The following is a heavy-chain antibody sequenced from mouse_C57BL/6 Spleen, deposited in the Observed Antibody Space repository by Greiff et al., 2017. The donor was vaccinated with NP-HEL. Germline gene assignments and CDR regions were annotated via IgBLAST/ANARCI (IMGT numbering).Heavy chain of an antibody. CDR3: TTYDYEAY. Sequence: EVQLQQSGAELVRPGASVKLSCTASGFNIKDDYMHWVKQRPEQGLEWIGWIDPENGGPEYASKFQGKATITADTSSNTAYLQLSSLTSEDTAVYYCTTYDYEAYWGQGTLVTVSA. J-gene: IGHJ3*01. CDR2: IDPENGGP. CDR1: GFNIKDDY. D-gene: IGHD2-4*01. V-gene: IGHV14-4*01.